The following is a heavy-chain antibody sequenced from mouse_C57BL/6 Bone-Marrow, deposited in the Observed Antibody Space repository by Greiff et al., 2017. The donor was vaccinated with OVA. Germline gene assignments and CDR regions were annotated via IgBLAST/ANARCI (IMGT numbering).Heavy chain of an antibody. Sequence: EVNVVESGGGLVKPGGSLTLSCAASGFTFSDYGMHWVRQAPEKGLEWVAYISSGSSTIYYADTVKGRFTISRDNAKNTLFLQMTSLRSEDTAMYYCARPLYYGSSYDYFVYWGQGTTLTVSS. V-gene: IGHV5-17*01. D-gene: IGHD1-1*01. CDR3: ARPLYYGSSYDYFVY. CDR2: ISSGSSTI. CDR1: GFTFSDYG. J-gene: IGHJ2*01.